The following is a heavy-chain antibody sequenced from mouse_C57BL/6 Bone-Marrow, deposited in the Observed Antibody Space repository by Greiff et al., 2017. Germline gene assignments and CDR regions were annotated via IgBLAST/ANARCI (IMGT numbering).Heavy chain of an antibody. D-gene: IGHD2-3*01. Sequence: QVQLKESGPGLVAPSQCLSITCTVSGFSFTSYAISWVRQPPGKGLEWLGVIWTGGGSNYNSALKSRLSISKDNSKSQDFLKLNSLQTDDTARYYCARKGSYDGEDFDGWGTGTTVTVSS. V-gene: IGHV2-9-1*01. CDR1: GFSFTSYA. CDR3: ARKGSYDGEDFDG. CDR2: IWTGGGS. J-gene: IGHJ1*03.